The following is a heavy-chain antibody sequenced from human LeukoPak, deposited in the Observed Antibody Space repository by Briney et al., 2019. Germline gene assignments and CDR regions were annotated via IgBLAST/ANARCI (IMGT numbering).Heavy chain of an antibody. D-gene: IGHD4-17*01. CDR1: GFTFSSYA. Sequence: GGSLRLSCAVSGFTFSSYAMSWVRQAPGKGLEWVSAISGSGGSTYYADSVKGRFTISRDNSKNTLYLQMNSLRAEDTAVYYCAKDKSPTVTTWFDYWGQGTLVTVSS. CDR2: ISGSGGST. J-gene: IGHJ4*02. CDR3: AKDKSPTVTTWFDY. V-gene: IGHV3-23*01.